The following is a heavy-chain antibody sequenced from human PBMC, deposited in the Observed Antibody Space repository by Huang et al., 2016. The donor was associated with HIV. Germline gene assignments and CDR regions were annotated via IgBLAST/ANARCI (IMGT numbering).Heavy chain of an antibody. CDR1: GGSFSGYY. CDR3: ARERMMSWLDDHDAFDI. Sequence: QVQLQQWGAGLLKPSETLSLTCAVYGGSFSGYYWSWIRQSPGKGLEWIGEINHRGSTNYNPSRNSRLTISVDTSKNQFALKLSSVTAADTAVYYCARERMMSWLDDHDAFDIWGQGTMVTVSS. D-gene: IGHD1-1*01. CDR2: INHRGST. J-gene: IGHJ3*02. V-gene: IGHV4-34*01.